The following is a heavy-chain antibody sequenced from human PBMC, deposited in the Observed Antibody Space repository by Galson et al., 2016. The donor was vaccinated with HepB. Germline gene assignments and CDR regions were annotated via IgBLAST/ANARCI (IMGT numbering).Heavy chain of an antibody. CDR3: VGHRKIRKVGWFDP. D-gene: IGHD1-14*01. CDR2: VHPGDSTT. V-gene: IGHV5-51*01. CDR1: GSSFSNFW. J-gene: IGHJ5*02. Sequence: QSGAEVKKPGESLKISCKHSGSSFSNFWIGWVRQVPGKGLQWMGIVHPGDSTTHYSPSFEGQVTMSADKSTSTAFLHGTSLKASDTAIYYCVGHRKIRKVGWFDPWGQGTLVTVSS.